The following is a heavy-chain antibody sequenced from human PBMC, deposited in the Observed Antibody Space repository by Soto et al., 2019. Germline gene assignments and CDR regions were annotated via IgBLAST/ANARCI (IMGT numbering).Heavy chain of an antibody. CDR1: GGSISSGGYS. V-gene: IGHV4-30-2*01. Sequence: QLQLHESGSGLVKPSQTLSLTCAVSGGSISSGGYSWSWIRQPPGKGLEWIGYIYHSGSTYYNPSLNSRVTISVHRSKNHFSLKLSSVTAADTAVYYCARVPGPWGQGTLVTVSS. J-gene: IGHJ5*02. D-gene: IGHD3-10*01. CDR2: IYHSGST. CDR3: ARVPGP.